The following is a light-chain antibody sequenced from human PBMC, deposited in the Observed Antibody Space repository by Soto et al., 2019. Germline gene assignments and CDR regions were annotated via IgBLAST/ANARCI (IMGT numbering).Light chain of an antibody. CDR3: QQYEAVVT. CDR2: GAS. CDR1: QSVSSNY. J-gene: IGKJ1*01. Sequence: EIVLTQPPGTLSLSPGERATLSCRASQSVSSNYITWYQQIPGQAPRRLIFGASSRATGIPDRFSGSGSGTDFTLTISRLEPEDVAVYYCQQYEAVVTFGQGTKVDIK. V-gene: IGKV3-20*01.